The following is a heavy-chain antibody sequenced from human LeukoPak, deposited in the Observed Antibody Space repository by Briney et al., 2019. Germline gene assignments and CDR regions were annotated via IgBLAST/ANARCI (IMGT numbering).Heavy chain of an antibody. Sequence: SETLSLTCAVYGGSFSGYYWSWIRQPPGKGLEWIGEINHSGSTNYNPSLKSRVTISVDTSKDQFSLKLSSVTAADTAVYYCARATGDDAFDIWGQRTMVTVSS. J-gene: IGHJ3*02. V-gene: IGHV4-34*01. CDR2: INHSGST. CDR1: GGSFSGYY. CDR3: ARATGDDAFDI. D-gene: IGHD2-21*01.